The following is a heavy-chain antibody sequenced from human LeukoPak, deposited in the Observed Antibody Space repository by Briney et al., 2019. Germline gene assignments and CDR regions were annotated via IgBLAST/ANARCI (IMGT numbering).Heavy chain of an antibody. CDR1: GGSISSYY. CDR3: ARRGSGWFFDY. Sequence: SETLSLTFTVSGGSISSYYWNWIRQPPGKGLEWIGYIYYSGSASYNPSLKSRVTISVDTSKSQFSLKLSSVTAADTAVYYCARRGSGWFFDYWGQGTLVTVSS. J-gene: IGHJ4*02. D-gene: IGHD6-19*01. CDR2: IYYSGSA. V-gene: IGHV4-59*08.